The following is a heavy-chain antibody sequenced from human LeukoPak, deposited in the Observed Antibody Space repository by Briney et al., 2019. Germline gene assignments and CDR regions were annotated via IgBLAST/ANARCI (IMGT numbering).Heavy chain of an antibody. J-gene: IGHJ4*02. D-gene: IGHD3-10*01. CDR2: MYYNGSP. Sequence: SETLSLTCTVSGDSITRAYWSWIRQPPGKGLEWIGYMYYNGSPNYNPSFKSRVTISGDMSKNQFSLKLTSVTAADTAAYYCARSSELWFVGDVWGQGTLVTVSS. V-gene: IGHV4-59*08. CDR3: ARSSELWFVGDV. CDR1: GDSITRAY.